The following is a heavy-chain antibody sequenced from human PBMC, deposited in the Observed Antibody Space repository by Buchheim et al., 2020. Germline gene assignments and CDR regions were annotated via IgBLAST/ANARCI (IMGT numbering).Heavy chain of an antibody. Sequence: VQLLESGGGLVQPGRSLRLSCAASGFTFSSYAMHWVRQAPGKGLEWVAVISYDGSNKYYADSVKGRFTISRDNSKNTLYLQMNSLRAEDTAVYYCARDRGSIAARLGPTDYWGQGTL. D-gene: IGHD6-6*01. CDR3: ARDRGSIAARLGPTDY. V-gene: IGHV3-30-3*01. CDR1: GFTFSSYA. J-gene: IGHJ4*02. CDR2: ISYDGSNK.